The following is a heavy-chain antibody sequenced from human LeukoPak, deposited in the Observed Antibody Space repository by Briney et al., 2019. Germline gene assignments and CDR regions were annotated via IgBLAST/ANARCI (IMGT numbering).Heavy chain of an antibody. CDR3: ARVWVYCSGGSCPWPLGY. CDR2: ISSSSSYI. V-gene: IGHV3-21*01. CDR1: GFTFSSYS. J-gene: IGHJ4*02. Sequence: KPGGSLRLSCAASGFTFSSYSMNWVRQAPGKGLEWVSSISSSSSYIYYADSVKGRFTISRDNAKNSLYLQMNSLRAEDTAVYYCARVWVYCSGGSCPWPLGYWGQGTLVTVSS. D-gene: IGHD2-15*01.